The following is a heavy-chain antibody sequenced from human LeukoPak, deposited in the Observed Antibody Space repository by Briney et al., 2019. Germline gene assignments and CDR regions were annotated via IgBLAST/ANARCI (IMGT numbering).Heavy chain of an antibody. Sequence: ASVKVSCKASGYTFTGYYMHWVRQAPGQGLEWMGIINPSGGSTTYAQNFQGRVTMTRDMSTSTVYMELRSLRSEDTAVYYCARADGYSPRDAFHIWGQGTMVTVSS. CDR2: INPSGGST. J-gene: IGHJ3*02. CDR1: GYTFTGYY. V-gene: IGHV1-46*01. D-gene: IGHD5-24*01. CDR3: ARADGYSPRDAFHI.